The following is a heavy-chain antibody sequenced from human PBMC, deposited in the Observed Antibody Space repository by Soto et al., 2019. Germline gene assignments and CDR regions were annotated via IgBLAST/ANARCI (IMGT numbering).Heavy chain of an antibody. D-gene: IGHD4-17*01. Sequence: QLQLQESGPGLVKPSETLSLTCTVSGGSISSSSYYWGWIRQPPGKGLEWIGSIYYSGSTYYNPSLKSPVTISVDTSKNQFSLKLSSVTAADTAVYYCARHFYYGDYRGYWGQGTLVTVAS. CDR2: IYYSGST. CDR1: GGSISSSSYY. CDR3: ARHFYYGDYRGY. J-gene: IGHJ4*02. V-gene: IGHV4-39*01.